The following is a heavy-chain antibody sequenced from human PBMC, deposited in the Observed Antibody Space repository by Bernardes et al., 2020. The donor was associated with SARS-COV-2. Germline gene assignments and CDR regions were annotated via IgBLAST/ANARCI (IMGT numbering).Heavy chain of an antibody. D-gene: IGHD2-8*01. V-gene: IGHV3-30*18. Sequence: GGSLRLSCAASGYSFVSYGMHWVRQAPGKGLEWVAVVSVNGSQQHYADSVKGRFTISRDNSKGTLDLQMNSLRDEDTAVYYCTNSAGDCVYGVCYSEFDYWGQGALVTVSP. CDR3: TNSAGDCVYGVCYSEFDY. CDR1: GYSFVSYG. J-gene: IGHJ4*02. CDR2: VSVNGSQQ.